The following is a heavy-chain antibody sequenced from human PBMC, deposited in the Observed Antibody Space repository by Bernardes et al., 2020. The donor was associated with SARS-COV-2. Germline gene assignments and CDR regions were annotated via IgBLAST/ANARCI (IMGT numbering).Heavy chain of an antibody. CDR2: IRSKIYGATT. D-gene: IGHD2-2*01. V-gene: IGHV3-49*04. CDR3: TGDNIRYCKSAGCPKSYFDF. CDR1: GFTFGDYA. Sequence: GGSLRLSRTTSGFTFGDYAMSWVRQAPGKGLEWVGFIRSKIYGATTAYAASVKGRFTVSRDDSKNIAYLQMNSLKTEDTAVYYCTGDNIRYCKSAGCPKSYFDFWGRGTLVTVSS. J-gene: IGHJ4*02.